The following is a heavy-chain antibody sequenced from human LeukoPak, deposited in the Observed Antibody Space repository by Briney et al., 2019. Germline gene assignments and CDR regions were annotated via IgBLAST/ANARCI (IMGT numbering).Heavy chain of an antibody. J-gene: IGHJ4*02. D-gene: IGHD6-19*01. CDR3: ARHSSGSDAGYNDY. CDR1: GGSISTYY. V-gene: IGHV4-59*08. Sequence: SSETLSLTCTVSGGSISTYYWSWIRQPPGKGLEWIGYIYYSGSTNYNPSLKSRVTISVDTSKNQFSLKLSSVTAADTAVYYCARHSSGSDAGYNDYWGQGTLVTVSS. CDR2: IYYSGST.